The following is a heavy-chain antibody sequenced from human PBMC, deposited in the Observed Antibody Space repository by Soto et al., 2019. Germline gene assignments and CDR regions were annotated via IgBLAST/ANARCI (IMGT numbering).Heavy chain of an antibody. Sequence: PSETLSLTCTVSGGSISSGDYYWSWIRQPPGKGLEWIGYIYYSGSTYYNPSLKSRVTISVDTSKNQFSLKLSSVTAADTAVYYCASGDKMLWFGEFLSSGTNWFDPCGQGTLVTVSP. CDR2: IYYSGST. V-gene: IGHV4-30-4*01. CDR3: ASGDKMLWFGEFLSSGTNWFDP. D-gene: IGHD3-10*01. J-gene: IGHJ5*02. CDR1: GGSISSGDYY.